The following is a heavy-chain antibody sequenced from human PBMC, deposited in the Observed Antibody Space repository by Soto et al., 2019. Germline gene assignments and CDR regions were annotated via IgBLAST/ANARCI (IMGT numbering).Heavy chain of an antibody. CDR1: GFTFSSYW. CDR2: IKQDGSEK. J-gene: IGHJ4*02. V-gene: IGHV3-7*01. D-gene: IGHD3-3*02. CDR3: PRDWGLPIFF. Sequence: GGCMRRSCAASGFTFSSYWMSWVRQAPGKVREWVANIKQDGSEKKYVDSVKGRFTISRDNAKNSLFLQLNSLRVEDTAVYYCPRDWGLPIFFWGQGTLVTVSS.